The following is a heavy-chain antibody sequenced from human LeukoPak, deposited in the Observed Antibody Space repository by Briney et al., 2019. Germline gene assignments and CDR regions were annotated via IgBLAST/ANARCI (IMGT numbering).Heavy chain of an antibody. CDR1: GFTFSSYS. D-gene: IGHD4-17*01. CDR3: ARVYGDYIYYYYGMDV. CDR2: ISSSSSTI. Sequence: GGSLRLSCAASGFTFSSYSMNWVRQAPGKGLEWVSYISSSSSTIYYADSVKGRFTISRDNAKNSLYLQMNSLRDEDTAVYYCARVYGDYIYYYYGMDVWGQGTTVTVSS. V-gene: IGHV3-48*02. J-gene: IGHJ6*02.